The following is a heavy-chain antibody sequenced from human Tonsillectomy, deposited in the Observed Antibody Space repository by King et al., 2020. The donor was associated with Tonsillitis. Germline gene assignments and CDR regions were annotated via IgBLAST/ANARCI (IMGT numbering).Heavy chain of an antibody. CDR1: GFTFDDYA. CDR3: AQSRSYYDFWSGSQDYYYMDV. V-gene: IGHV3-43*02. CDR2: ISGDGGST. Sequence: VQLVESGGGVVQPGGSLRLSCAASGFTFDDYAMHWVRQAPGKGLEWVSLISGDGGSTYYADSVKGRFTISRDNSKNSLYLQMNILRTEDTALYYCAQSRSYYDFWSGSQDYYYMDVWGKGTTVTVSS. D-gene: IGHD3-3*01. J-gene: IGHJ6*03.